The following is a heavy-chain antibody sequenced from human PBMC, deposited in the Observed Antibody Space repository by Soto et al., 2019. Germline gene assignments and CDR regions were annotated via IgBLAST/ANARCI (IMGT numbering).Heavy chain of an antibody. J-gene: IGHJ4*02. CDR2: IDPSDSYT. Sequence: GESLKISCKGSGYSFTSYWISWVRQMPGKGLEWMGRIDPSDSYTNYSPSFQGHVTISADKSISTAYLQWSSLKASDTAMYYCAGPLDGSSDYWGQGTLVTVSS. D-gene: IGHD5-12*01. V-gene: IGHV5-10-1*01. CDR3: AGPLDGSSDY. CDR1: GYSFTSYW.